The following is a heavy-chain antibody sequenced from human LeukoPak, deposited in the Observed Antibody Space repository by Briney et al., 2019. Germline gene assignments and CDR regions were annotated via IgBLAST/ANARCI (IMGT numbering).Heavy chain of an antibody. Sequence: SETLSLTCTVSGGSISSSSYYWGWIRQPPGKGLELIGSIYYSGSTYYNPSLKSRVTISVYTSKNQFSLKLSSVTAADTAVYYCARVFDSGSQAYFYYMDVWGKGTTVTISS. CDR3: ARVFDSGSQAYFYYMDV. D-gene: IGHD3-10*01. CDR2: IYYSGST. J-gene: IGHJ6*03. CDR1: GGSISSSSYY. V-gene: IGHV4-39*07.